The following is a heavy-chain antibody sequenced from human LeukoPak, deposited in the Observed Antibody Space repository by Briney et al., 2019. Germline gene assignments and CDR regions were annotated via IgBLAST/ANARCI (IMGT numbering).Heavy chain of an antibody. V-gene: IGHV4-61*02. CDR2: IYTSGST. CDR1: GGSISSGSYY. D-gene: IGHD4-17*01. J-gene: IGHJ4*02. Sequence: PSETLSLTCTVSGGSISSGSYYWSWIRQPAGKGLEWIGRIYTSGSTNYNPSLKSRVTISVDTSKNQFSLKLSSVTAADTAVYHCARQKRARGDYASAFDYWGQGTLVTVSS. CDR3: ARQKRARGDYASAFDY.